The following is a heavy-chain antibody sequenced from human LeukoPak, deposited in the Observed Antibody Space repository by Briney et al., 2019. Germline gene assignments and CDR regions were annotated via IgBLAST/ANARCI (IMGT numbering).Heavy chain of an antibody. V-gene: IGHV4-59*01. CDR1: GGSISSYY. J-gene: IGHJ4*02. Sequence: SETLSLTCTVSGGSISSYYWSWIRQPPGKGLEWSGYIYYSGSTNYNPSLKSRVTISVDTSKNQFSLKLSSVTAADTAVYYCASSRYGPYDYVWGMRFDYWGQGTLVTVSS. CDR3: ASSRYGPYDYVWGMRFDY. CDR2: IYYSGST. D-gene: IGHD3-16*01.